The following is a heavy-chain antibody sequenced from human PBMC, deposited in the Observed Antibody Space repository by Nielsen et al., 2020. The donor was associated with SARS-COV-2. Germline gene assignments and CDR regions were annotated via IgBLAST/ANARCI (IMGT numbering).Heavy chain of an antibody. CDR1: GGTFNTYT. D-gene: IGHD3-10*01. V-gene: IGHV1-69*13. CDR2: IIPIFGTA. CDR3: AGDQVVRDVISYYYYGLDV. Sequence: SVKVYCKASGGTFNTYTFSWVRKGPGQGLEWMGGIIPIFGTANYALKFQGRVTITADESTTTVYMELSSLRSEDTAVYYCAGDQVVRDVISYYYYGLDVWGQGTTVTVSS. J-gene: IGHJ6*02.